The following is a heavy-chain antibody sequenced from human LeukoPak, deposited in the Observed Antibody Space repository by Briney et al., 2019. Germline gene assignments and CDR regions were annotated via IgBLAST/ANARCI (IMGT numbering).Heavy chain of an antibody. J-gene: IGHJ4*02. CDR2: ISGDGGST. D-gene: IGHD6-19*01. Sequence: PGGSLRLSCAASGFTFDDYAMHWVRQAPGEGLEWVSLISGDGGSTYYADSVKGRFTISRDNSKNSLYLQMSSLRTEDTALYHCAKDRGWYDYWGQGTLVTVSS. CDR3: AKDRGWYDY. CDR1: GFTFDDYA. V-gene: IGHV3-43*02.